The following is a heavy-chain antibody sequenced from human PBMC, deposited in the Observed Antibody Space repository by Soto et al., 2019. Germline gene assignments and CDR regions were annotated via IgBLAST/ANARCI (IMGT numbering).Heavy chain of an antibody. Sequence: SETLSLTCTVSGGSISSSSYYWGWIRQPPGKGLEWIGSIYYSGSTYYNPSLKGRVTISVDTSKTHFSRKLSSVTAATTAVYYCARHRARVQWLEQGDYYYGMDVGGQGTRVTVP. D-gene: IGHD6-19*01. V-gene: IGHV4-39*01. CDR2: IYYSGST. J-gene: IGHJ6*02. CDR1: GGSISSSSYY. CDR3: ARHRARVQWLEQGDYYYGMDV.